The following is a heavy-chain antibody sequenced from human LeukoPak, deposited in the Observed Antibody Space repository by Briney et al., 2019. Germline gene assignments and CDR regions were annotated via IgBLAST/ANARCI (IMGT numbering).Heavy chain of an antibody. D-gene: IGHD1-26*01. J-gene: IGHJ4*02. CDR1: GYTFTSYA. CDR3: ALIFARGSRQGPFDY. CDR2: INAGNGNT. Sequence: ASVKVSCKASGYTFTSYAMHWVRQAPGQRLEWMGWINAGNGNTKYSQKFQGRVTITRDTSASTAYMELSSLRSEDTAVYYCALIFARGSRQGPFDYWGQGTLVTVSS. V-gene: IGHV1-3*01.